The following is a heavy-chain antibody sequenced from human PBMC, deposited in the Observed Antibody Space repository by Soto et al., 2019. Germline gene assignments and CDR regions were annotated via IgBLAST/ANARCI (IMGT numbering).Heavy chain of an antibody. Sequence: VQLVESGGGVVQPGRSLRLSCAASGFTFSSYSMNWVRQAPGKGLEWVSSISSSSSYIYYADSVKGRFTISRDNAKNSLYLQMNSLRAEDTAVYYCARALEGDGYNVDYWGQGTLVTVSS. CDR2: ISSSSSYI. CDR3: ARALEGDGYNVDY. J-gene: IGHJ4*02. V-gene: IGHV3-21*02. D-gene: IGHD5-12*01. CDR1: GFTFSSYS.